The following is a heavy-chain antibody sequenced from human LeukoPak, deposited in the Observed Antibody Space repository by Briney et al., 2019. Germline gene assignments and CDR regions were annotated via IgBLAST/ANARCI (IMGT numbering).Heavy chain of an antibody. D-gene: IGHD6-6*01. J-gene: IGHJ4*02. V-gene: IGHV4-34*01. CDR3: ARRPLSSSPRPHCFDY. Sequence: PSETLSLTCAVYGGSFSGYYWSWIRQPPGKGLEWIGEINHSGSTNYNPSLKSRVTISVDTSKNQFSLKLSSVTAADTAVYYCARRPLSSSPRPHCFDYWGQGTLVTVSS. CDR1: GGSFSGYY. CDR2: INHSGST.